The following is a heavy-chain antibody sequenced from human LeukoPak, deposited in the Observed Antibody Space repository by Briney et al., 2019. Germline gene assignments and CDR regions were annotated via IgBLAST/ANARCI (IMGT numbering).Heavy chain of an antibody. Sequence: GGSLRLSCAASGFTFSNYWMHWVRHAPGKGLVWVSRIKNDGKNTDYAESVKGRFTISRDNPKNTVYLQINSLRAEDTAVYYCASGLSGEPPVIDVWGQGTTVTVSS. D-gene: IGHD7-27*01. V-gene: IGHV3-74*01. CDR2: IKNDGKNT. J-gene: IGHJ6*02. CDR3: ASGLSGEPPVIDV. CDR1: GFTFSNYW.